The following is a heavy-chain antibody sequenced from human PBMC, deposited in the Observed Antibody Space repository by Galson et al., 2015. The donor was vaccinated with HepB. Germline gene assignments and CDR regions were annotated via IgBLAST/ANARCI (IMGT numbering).Heavy chain of an antibody. CDR1: GFTFSSYS. J-gene: IGHJ4*02. Sequence: SLRLSCAASGFTFSSYSMNWVRQAPGKGLEWVSYISSSSSTIYYADSVKGRFTISSDNAKNSLYLQMNSLRAEDTAVYYCARDLIAAAGDYWGQGTLVTVSS. D-gene: IGHD6-13*01. CDR3: ARDLIAAAGDY. V-gene: IGHV3-48*01. CDR2: ISSSSSTI.